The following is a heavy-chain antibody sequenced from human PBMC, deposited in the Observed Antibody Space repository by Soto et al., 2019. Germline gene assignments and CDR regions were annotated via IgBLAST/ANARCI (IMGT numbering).Heavy chain of an antibody. CDR2: IYSGGST. D-gene: IGHD5-12*01. Sequence: EVQLVESGGGLVQPGGSLRLSCAASGFTVSSNYMSWVRQAPGKGLEWVSVIYSGGSTYYADSVKGRFTISRHNSKNTLYLQMNSLRAEDTAVYYCVTDGVDSGYDWSRLGAFDIWGQGTMVTVSS. V-gene: IGHV3-53*04. J-gene: IGHJ3*02. CDR1: GFTVSSNY. CDR3: VTDGVDSGYDWSRLGAFDI.